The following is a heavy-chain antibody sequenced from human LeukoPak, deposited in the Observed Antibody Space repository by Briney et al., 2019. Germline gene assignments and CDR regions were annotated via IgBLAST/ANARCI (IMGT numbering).Heavy chain of an antibody. D-gene: IGHD3-9*01. CDR1: GFTFSSYA. J-gene: IGHJ4*02. CDR3: AKDRQTGYYEGNFDY. Sequence: GVSLRLSCAASGFTFSSYAMSWVRQAPGKGLEWVSAISGSGGSTYYADSVKGRFTISRDNSKNTLYLQMNSLRAEDTAVYCCAKDRQTGYYEGNFDYWGQGTLVTVSS. CDR2: ISGSGGST. V-gene: IGHV3-23*01.